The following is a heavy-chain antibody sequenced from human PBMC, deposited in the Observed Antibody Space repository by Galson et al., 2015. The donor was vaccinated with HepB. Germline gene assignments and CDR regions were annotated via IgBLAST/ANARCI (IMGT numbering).Heavy chain of an antibody. CDR2: LSGNGYKT. CDR3: ASVEITLGRGGLRTRSYFGY. V-gene: IGHV3-23*01. Sequence: SLRLSCAASGFAFSTYAMSWVRQAPGKGLEWVSALSGNGYKTYYADSVRGRFTISRDNAKRSLYLQMNSLRAEDTAVYFCASVEITLGRGGLRTRSYFGYWGQGTLVTVSS. CDR1: GFAFSTYA. J-gene: IGHJ4*02. D-gene: IGHD3-10*01.